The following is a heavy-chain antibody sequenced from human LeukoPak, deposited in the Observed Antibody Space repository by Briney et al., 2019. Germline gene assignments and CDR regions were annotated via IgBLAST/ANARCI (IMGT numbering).Heavy chain of an antibody. Sequence: PSGTLSLTCAVSGGSISSSNWWSWVRQPPGKGLEWIGEIYHSGSTNYNPSLKSRVTISVDKSKNQFSLKLSSVTAADTAVYYCARESYYDSSGYHPWGQGTLVTVSS. CDR1: GGSISSSNW. J-gene: IGHJ5*02. V-gene: IGHV4-4*02. CDR2: IYHSGST. D-gene: IGHD3-22*01. CDR3: ARESYYDSSGYHP.